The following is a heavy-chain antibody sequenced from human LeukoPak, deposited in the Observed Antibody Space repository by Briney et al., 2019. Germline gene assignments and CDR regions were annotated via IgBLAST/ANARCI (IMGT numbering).Heavy chain of an antibody. Sequence: ASVKVSCKASGYTFTSYGISWVRQAPGQGLEWMGWISAYNGNTNYAQKLQGRVTMTTDTSTSTAYMELRSLRSDDTAVYYCARASEYSSSSAIDYWGQGTLVTVSS. V-gene: IGHV1-18*01. CDR2: ISAYNGNT. J-gene: IGHJ4*02. CDR1: GYTFTSYG. CDR3: ARASEYSSSSAIDY. D-gene: IGHD6-6*01.